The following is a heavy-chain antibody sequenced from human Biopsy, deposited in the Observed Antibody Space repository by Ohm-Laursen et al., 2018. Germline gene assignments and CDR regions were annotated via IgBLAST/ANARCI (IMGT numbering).Heavy chain of an antibody. J-gene: IGHJ4*02. CDR2: ISPYNGDT. Sequence: ATVKISCKASGYTFNRNGISWVRQAPGQGLEWMGWISPYNGDTNYAQKFQHRVTMTTDTSTSTAYMELRSLTSDDTAVYYCARISITRLLDYWGQGTLVTVSS. V-gene: IGHV1-18*01. CDR3: ARISITRLLDY. CDR1: GYTFNRNG. D-gene: IGHD3-3*01.